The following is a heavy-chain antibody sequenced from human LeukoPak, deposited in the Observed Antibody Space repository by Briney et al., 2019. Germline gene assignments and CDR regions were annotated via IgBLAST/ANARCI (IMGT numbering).Heavy chain of an antibody. J-gene: IGHJ4*02. CDR3: ARAGPTGTTWGDVYFDY. CDR2: INPNSGGS. CDR1: GYTFPANY. D-gene: IGHD1-1*01. Sequence: ASVKVSCKASGYTFPANYMHWVRQAPGQGLEWMGWINPNSGGSNCAQKFQGRVTMTRDTSISTAYMELSRLRSDDTAVYYCARAGPTGTTWGDVYFDYWGQGTLVTVSS. V-gene: IGHV1-2*02.